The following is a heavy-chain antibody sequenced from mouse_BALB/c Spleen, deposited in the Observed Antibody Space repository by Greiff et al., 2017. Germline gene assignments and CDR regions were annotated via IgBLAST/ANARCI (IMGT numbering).Heavy chain of an antibody. Sequence: VQLQQSGTVLARPGASVKMSCKASGYSFTSYWMHWVKQRPGQGLEWIGAIYPGNSDTSYNQKFKGRAKLTAVTSASTAYMELSSLTNEDSAVYYCTRRSLYDYDEAMDDWGQGTSVTVSS. J-gene: IGHJ4*01. CDR1: GYSFTSYW. CDR3: TRRSLYDYDEAMDD. D-gene: IGHD2-4*01. V-gene: IGHV1-5*01. CDR2: IYPGNSDT.